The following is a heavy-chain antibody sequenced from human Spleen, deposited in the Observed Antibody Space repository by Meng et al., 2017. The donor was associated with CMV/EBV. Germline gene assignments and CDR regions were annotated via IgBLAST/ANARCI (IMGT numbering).Heavy chain of an antibody. Sequence: GESLKISCAISGFSFGDYYMAWVRQAPGKGLEWVANINQDGSEKYYVDSVKGRFTISRDNAKNSLYLQMNSLRAEDTAVYYCAREWERCSSTSCGYYWGQGTLVTVSS. CDR2: INQDGSEK. J-gene: IGHJ4*02. V-gene: IGHV3-7*01. CDR1: GFSFGDYY. D-gene: IGHD2-2*01. CDR3: AREWERCSSTSCGYY.